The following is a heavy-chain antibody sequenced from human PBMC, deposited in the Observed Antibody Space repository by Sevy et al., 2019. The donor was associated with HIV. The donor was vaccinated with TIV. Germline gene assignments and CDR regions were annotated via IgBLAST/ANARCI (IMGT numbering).Heavy chain of an antibody. Sequence: GGSLRLSCAASGFTFTNFPMHWVRQAPGRGLEWVAIISFNGNHEFYANSVKVRFTIFRDNSKITLYLQMNGLWREDSAVYYSVRTAGFTGSYEYWGQGTQVTVSS. CDR1: GFTFTNFP. J-gene: IGHJ4*02. V-gene: IGHV3-30-3*01. CDR3: VRTAGFTGSYEY. CDR2: ISFNGNHE. D-gene: IGHD3-9*01.